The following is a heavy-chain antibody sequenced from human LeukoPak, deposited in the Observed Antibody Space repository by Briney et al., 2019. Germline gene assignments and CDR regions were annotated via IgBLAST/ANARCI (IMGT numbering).Heavy chain of an antibody. CDR3: ARWSSGQQRNYYYYMDV. D-gene: IGHD3-22*01. J-gene: IGHJ6*03. V-gene: IGHV1-2*02. CDR1: GYTFTGYY. Sequence: ASVKVSCKASGYTFTGYYMHWVRQAPGQGLEWMGWINPNSGGTNYAQKFQGRVTMTRDTSISTAYMELSRLRSDDTAVYYCARWSSGQQRNYYYYMDVWGKGTTVTISS. CDR2: INPNSGGT.